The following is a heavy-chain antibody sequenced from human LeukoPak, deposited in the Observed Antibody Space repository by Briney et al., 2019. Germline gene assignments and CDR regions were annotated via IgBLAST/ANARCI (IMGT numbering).Heavy chain of an antibody. J-gene: IGHJ4*02. CDR1: GFTFSSYW. Sequence: PGGSLRLSCAASGFTFSSYWMSWVRQAPGKGLEWVANIKQDGSEKYYVDSVKGRFTISRDNAKNYLYLQMNSLRTEDTAVYYCARDPGYCSGGGCYRSYDYWGQGTLVTVSS. V-gene: IGHV3-7*01. D-gene: IGHD2-15*01. CDR3: ARDPGYCSGGGCYRSYDY. CDR2: IKQDGSEK.